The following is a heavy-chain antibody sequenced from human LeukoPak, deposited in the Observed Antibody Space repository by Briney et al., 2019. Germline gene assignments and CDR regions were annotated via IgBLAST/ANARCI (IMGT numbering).Heavy chain of an antibody. CDR1: GFTFSSYS. V-gene: IGHV3-48*04. J-gene: IGHJ4*02. CDR2: ISSSSSTI. Sequence: GGSLRLSCAASGFTFSSYSMNWVRQAPGKGPEWVSYISSSSSTIYYADSVKGRFTISKDTNTNSLYLQMDSLRTEDTAFYYCVKNNYRWTVAGPFDHWGQGSLVTVSS. D-gene: IGHD6-19*01. CDR3: VKNNYRWTVAGPFDH.